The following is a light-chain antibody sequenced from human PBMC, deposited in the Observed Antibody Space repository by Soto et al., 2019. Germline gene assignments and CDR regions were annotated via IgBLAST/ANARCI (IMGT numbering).Light chain of an antibody. J-gene: IGLJ1*01. V-gene: IGLV2-14*01. CDR1: SSDVGGYKY. CDR3: SSYTSSSTPYV. CDR2: EVS. Sequence: ALTQPASVSGSPGQSITISCTGTSSDVGGYKYVSWYQQHPGKAPKLMIYEVSNRPSGVSNRFSGSKSGNTASLTISGLQAEDEADYYCSSYTSSSTPYVFGTATKVTVL.